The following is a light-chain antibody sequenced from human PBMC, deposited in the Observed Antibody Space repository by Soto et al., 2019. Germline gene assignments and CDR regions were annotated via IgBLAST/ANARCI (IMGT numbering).Light chain of an antibody. Sequence: DIQMTQSPSTLSASVGDRVTITSRASQSISSWLAWYLQKPGKAPKLLLYNASTLQDGVPSRFSDSGSRTECALTISSLQPDDFATYYCQQYSSYCPYTFVQGTKLEI. CDR2: NAS. CDR1: QSISSW. J-gene: IGKJ2*01. V-gene: IGKV1-5*03. CDR3: QQYSSYCPYT.